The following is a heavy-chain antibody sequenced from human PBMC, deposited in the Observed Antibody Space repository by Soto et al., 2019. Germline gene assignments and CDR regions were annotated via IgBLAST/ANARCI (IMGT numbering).Heavy chain of an antibody. D-gene: IGHD3-10*01. CDR3: AKDIYEYYYGSGSYYPTYYYYGMDV. Sequence: GGSLRLSCAASGFTFSSYGMHWVRQAPGKGLEWVAVISYDGSNKYYADSVKGRFTISRDNSKNTLYLQMNSLRAEDTAVYYCAKDIYEYYYGSGSYYPTYYYYGMDVWGQGTTVTVSS. J-gene: IGHJ6*02. CDR2: ISYDGSNK. V-gene: IGHV3-30*18. CDR1: GFTFSSYG.